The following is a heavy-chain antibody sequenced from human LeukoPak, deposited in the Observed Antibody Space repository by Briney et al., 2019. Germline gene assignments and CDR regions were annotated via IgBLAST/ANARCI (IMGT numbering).Heavy chain of an antibody. CDR2: FDPEDGET. Sequence: ASVTVSFKVSGYTLTELSIHWVRQAPGKGLEWMGGFDPEDGETIYAQKFQCRVTMTEDTSTDTAYMELSSLRSEDTAVYYCATASLRLGELSLLNYWGQGTLVTVSS. D-gene: IGHD3-16*02. J-gene: IGHJ4*02. V-gene: IGHV1-24*01. CDR1: GYTLTELS. CDR3: ATASLRLGELSLLNY.